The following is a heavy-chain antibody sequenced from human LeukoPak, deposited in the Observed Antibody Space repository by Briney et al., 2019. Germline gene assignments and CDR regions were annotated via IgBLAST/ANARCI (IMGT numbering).Heavy chain of an antibody. D-gene: IGHD1-7*01. CDR1: GGSISGYY. J-gene: IGHJ4*02. V-gene: IGHV4-4*09. Sequence: PSETLSLTCSVSGGSISGYYWSWIRQPPGQTLEWIGYIYSSGSTNYNPSLQSRVTISVDTSKNQFSLRLYSVTAADTAVYYCARKQTGTMYDVWGQGTQVTVSS. CDR2: IYSSGST. CDR3: ARKQTGTMYDV.